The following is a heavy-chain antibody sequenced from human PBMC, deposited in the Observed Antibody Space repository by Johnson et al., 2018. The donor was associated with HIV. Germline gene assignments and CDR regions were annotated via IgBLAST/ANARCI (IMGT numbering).Heavy chain of an antibody. CDR2: IYSGGST. CDR3: ARVRGGRHTFDI. Sequence: VQLVESGGGVVQPGGSLRLSCGASGFTVSSNYMSWVRQAPGKGLEWVSVIYSGGSTYYADSVKGRFTISRDNSKTTLYLPMNSLGAEDTAVYYCARVRGGRHTFDIWGQGTMVAVSS. J-gene: IGHJ3*02. CDR1: GFTVSSNY. D-gene: IGHD2-21*01. V-gene: IGHV3-66*02.